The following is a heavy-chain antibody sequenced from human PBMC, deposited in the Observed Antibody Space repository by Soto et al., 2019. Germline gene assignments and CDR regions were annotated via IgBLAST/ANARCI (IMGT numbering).Heavy chain of an antibody. CDR3: ARPYSSSSPYYYYGMDV. CDR2: IDPSDSYT. Sequence: GESLKISCKGSGYSFTSYWISWVRQMPGKGLEWMGRIDPSDSYTNYSPSFQGHVTISADKSISTAYLQWSSLKASDTAMYYCARPYSSSSPYYYYGMDVWGQGTTVTAP. J-gene: IGHJ6*02. CDR1: GYSFTSYW. D-gene: IGHD6-6*01. V-gene: IGHV5-10-1*01.